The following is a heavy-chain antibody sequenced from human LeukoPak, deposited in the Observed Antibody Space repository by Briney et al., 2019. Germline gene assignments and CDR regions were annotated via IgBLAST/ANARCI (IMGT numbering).Heavy chain of an antibody. CDR1: GYAFTGYY. V-gene: IGHV1-2*02. CDR3: ARVPRFLEWFLKKGIDP. D-gene: IGHD3-3*01. CDR2: INPNSGGT. Sequence: ASVKVSCKASGYAFTGYYMQWVRKAPGQGLEWMVWINPNSGGTNYAQKFHGRVTMTRDTSISTAYMELSRLRSDDTAVYYCARVPRFLEWFLKKGIDPWGQGTLVTVSS. J-gene: IGHJ5*02.